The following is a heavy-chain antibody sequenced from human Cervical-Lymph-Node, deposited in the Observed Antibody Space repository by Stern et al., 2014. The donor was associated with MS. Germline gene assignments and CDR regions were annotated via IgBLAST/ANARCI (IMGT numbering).Heavy chain of an antibody. CDR2: ISTTGKTI. V-gene: IGHV3-11*01. Sequence: VQLVESGGGSVKPGGSLRLSCAVSGFTFSDYHMHWIRQAPGKGLEWISYISTTGKTIYYADSVKGRFTISRDNAKNSLYLQMNSLRVEDTAVYYCVRASDTLFEYWGQGTLVTVSS. D-gene: IGHD2-21*02. J-gene: IGHJ4*02. CDR3: VRASDTLFEY. CDR1: GFTFSDYH.